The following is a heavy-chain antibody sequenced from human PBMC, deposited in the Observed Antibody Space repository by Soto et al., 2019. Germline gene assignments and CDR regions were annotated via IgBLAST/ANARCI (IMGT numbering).Heavy chain of an antibody. CDR1: GYTFTSYY. CDR3: ARDITIFGVVTLSHYYGMDV. Sequence: WASVKVSCKASGYTFTSYYMHWVRQAPGQGLEWMGIINPSGGSTSYAQKFQGRVTMTRDTSTSTVYMELSSLRSEDTAVYYCARDITIFGVVTLSHYYGMDVWGQGTTVTVSS. CDR2: INPSGGST. J-gene: IGHJ6*02. V-gene: IGHV1-46*01. D-gene: IGHD3-3*01.